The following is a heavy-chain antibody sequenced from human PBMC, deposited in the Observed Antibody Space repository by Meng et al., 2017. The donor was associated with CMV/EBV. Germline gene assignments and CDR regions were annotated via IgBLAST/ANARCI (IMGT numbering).Heavy chain of an antibody. Sequence: GGSLRLSCAAPGFTSSSYWMSWVRQAPGKGLEWVANIKQDGSEKYYVDSVKGRFTISRDNAKNSLYLQMNSLRAEDTAVYYCAPSLGYCSGGSCYRDYWGQGTLVTDSS. CDR1: GFTSSSYW. V-gene: IGHV3-7*01. CDR2: IKQDGSEK. D-gene: IGHD2-15*01. CDR3: APSLGYCSGGSCYRDY. J-gene: IGHJ4*02.